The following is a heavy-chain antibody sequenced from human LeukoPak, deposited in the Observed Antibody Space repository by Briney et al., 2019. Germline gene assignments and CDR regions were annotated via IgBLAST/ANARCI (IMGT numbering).Heavy chain of an antibody. D-gene: IGHD6-6*01. J-gene: IGHJ6*03. CDR1: GFTFSGYG. V-gene: IGHV3-30*02. CDR3: ARKKSVYRSSASSYYYMDV. Sequence: GGSLRLSCAASGFTFSGYGIHWVRQAPGKGLEWVAFIRSDGSVKYYADSVRGRFTISRDNPKSTVYLQMNSLRAEDTAVYHCARKKSVYRSSASSYYYMDVWGKGTTVTVSS. CDR2: IRSDGSVK.